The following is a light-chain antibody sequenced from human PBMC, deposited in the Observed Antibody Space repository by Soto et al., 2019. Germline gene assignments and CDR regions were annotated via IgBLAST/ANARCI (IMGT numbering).Light chain of an antibody. V-gene: IGKV1-5*03. CDR2: KAS. Sequence: DIQMTQSPSTLAASVGDRVTVTLRASQSISNWLAWYQQKPGKAPNLLIYKASSLESGVPSRFSGSGSGTEFNLTISSLQPDDFATYYCQQYMNYWTFGRGTKVDNK. J-gene: IGKJ1*01. CDR1: QSISNW. CDR3: QQYMNYWT.